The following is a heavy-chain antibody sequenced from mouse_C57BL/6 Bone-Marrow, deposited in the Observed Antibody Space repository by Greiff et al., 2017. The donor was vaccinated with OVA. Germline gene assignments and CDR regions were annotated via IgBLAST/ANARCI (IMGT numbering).Heavy chain of an antibody. D-gene: IGHD1-1*01. Sequence: EVKLVESGGGLVKPGGSPKLSCSASGFTFSSYAMSWVRQTPEKRLEWVATISDGGSYTYYPDNVKGRFTISRDNAKNNLYLQMSHLKSEDTAMDYCATYYYGSNWGQGTTLTVSS. CDR1: GFTFSSYA. CDR3: ATYYYGSN. V-gene: IGHV5-4*03. J-gene: IGHJ2*01. CDR2: ISDGGSYT.